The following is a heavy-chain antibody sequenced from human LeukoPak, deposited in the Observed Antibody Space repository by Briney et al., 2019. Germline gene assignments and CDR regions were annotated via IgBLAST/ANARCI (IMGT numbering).Heavy chain of an antibody. J-gene: IGHJ5*02. D-gene: IGHD3-22*01. V-gene: IGHV3-21*01. CDR2: ISSSSSYI. CDR3: ARDYGDYYDSSGS. Sequence: GGSLRLSCAASGFTFSSYAMNWVRQAPGKGLEWVSSISSSSSYIYYADSVKGRFTISRDDAKNSLYLQMNSLRAEDTAVYYYARDYGDYYDSSGSWGQGTLVTVSS. CDR1: GFTFSSYA.